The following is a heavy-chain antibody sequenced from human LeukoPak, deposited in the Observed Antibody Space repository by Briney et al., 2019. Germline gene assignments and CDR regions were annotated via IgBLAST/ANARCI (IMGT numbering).Heavy chain of an antibody. CDR2: INGSGGRT. CDR1: GFTFSSYA. J-gene: IGHJ5*02. CDR3: AKDLHIWGSYSRSGPRAKPGWFDP. V-gene: IGHV3-23*01. Sequence: PGGSLRLSCAASGFTFSSYAMSWVRQAPGKGLEWVSAINGSGGRTYYADSVQGRFTISRDNSKNTLYLQMNTLRAEDTAVYYCAKDLHIWGSYSRSGPRAKPGWFDPWGQGTLVTVSS. D-gene: IGHD3-16*01.